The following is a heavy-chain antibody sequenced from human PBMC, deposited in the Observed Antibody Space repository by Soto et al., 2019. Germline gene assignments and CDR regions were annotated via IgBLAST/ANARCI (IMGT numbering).Heavy chain of an antibody. Sequence: GGSLRLSCAASGFTFSSYGMHWVRQAPGKGLEWVANIKQDGSEKYYVDSVKGRFTISRDNAKNSLYLQMNSLRAEDTAVYYCARALYGSGSYSSYYYYGMDVWGQGTTVTVSS. CDR2: IKQDGSEK. CDR3: ARALYGSGSYSSYYYYGMDV. CDR1: GFTFSSYG. J-gene: IGHJ6*02. V-gene: IGHV3-7*01. D-gene: IGHD3-10*01.